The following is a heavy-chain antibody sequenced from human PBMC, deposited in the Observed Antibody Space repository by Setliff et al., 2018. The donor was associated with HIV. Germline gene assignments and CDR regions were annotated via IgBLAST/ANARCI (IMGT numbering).Heavy chain of an antibody. V-gene: IGHV3-48*03. CDR1: GFTFSSYE. CDR3: ARDRGKSGGVLPGWFDS. J-gene: IGHJ5*01. Sequence: PGGSLRLSCAASGFTFSSYEMNWVRQAPGKGLEWLSYISSSGNTIYYTDSLKGRFTISRDNARSSLYLEMNSLRAEDTAVYYCARDRGKSGGVLPGWFDSWGQGTLVTVSS. CDR2: ISSSGNTI. D-gene: IGHD2-15*01.